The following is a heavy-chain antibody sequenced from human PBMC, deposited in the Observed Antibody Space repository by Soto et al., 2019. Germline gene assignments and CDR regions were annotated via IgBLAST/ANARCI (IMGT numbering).Heavy chain of an antibody. V-gene: IGHV1-46*03. CDR3: ARGGHVVVVTAAFDY. CDR2: INPSGGHT. J-gene: IGHJ4*02. D-gene: IGHD2-21*02. Sequence: GASVKVSCKASGNTYSNYYIHWVRQDPGQGLEWMGTINPSGGHTTYAQKFLGRVTMTRDSSTSTLYMELTSLRFEDTAVYYCARGGHVVVVTAAFDYWGQGTLVTVSS. CDR1: GNTYSNYY.